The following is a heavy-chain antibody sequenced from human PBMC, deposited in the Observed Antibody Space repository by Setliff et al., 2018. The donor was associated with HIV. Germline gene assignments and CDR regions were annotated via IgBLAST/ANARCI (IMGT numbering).Heavy chain of an antibody. D-gene: IGHD1-26*01. V-gene: IGHV4-39*01. Sequence: SETLSLTCTVSGDSISSSTFYWGWIRQPPGKGLEWIGSVYYTWNTYYNPSLKSRVTVSVDTSKNQFSLKLSSVTAADTAVYYCARIVRWELVATSTFFYYYMDVWGKGTTVTVSS. CDR3: ARIVRWELVATSTFFYYYMDV. J-gene: IGHJ6*03. CDR1: GDSISSSTFY. CDR2: VYYTWNT.